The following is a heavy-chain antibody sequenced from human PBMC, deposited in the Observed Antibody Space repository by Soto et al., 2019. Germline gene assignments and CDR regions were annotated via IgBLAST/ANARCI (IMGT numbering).Heavy chain of an antibody. D-gene: IGHD3-16*01. V-gene: IGHV1-46*01. Sequence: ASVKVSCKASGYTFTSYYMHWGRQAPGQGLEWMGIINPSGGSTSYAQKFQGRVTMTRDTSTSTVYMELSSLRSEDTAVYYCARDRSITFGGVTDHDAFDIWGQGTMVTVSS. CDR3: ARDRSITFGGVTDHDAFDI. J-gene: IGHJ3*02. CDR1: GYTFTSYY. CDR2: INPSGGST.